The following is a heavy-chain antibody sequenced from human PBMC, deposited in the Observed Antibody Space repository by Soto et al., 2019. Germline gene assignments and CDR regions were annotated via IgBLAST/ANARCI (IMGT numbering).Heavy chain of an antibody. CDR1: GYTFTIYG. J-gene: IGHJ5*02. D-gene: IGHD5-18*01. Sequence: ASVKVSCKASGYTFTIYGITWVRQAPGQGLEWMGWISAYNGNTNYAQKLQGRVTMTTDTSTSTAYMELRSLRSDDTAVYYCARARRGYSYGADPWGQGTLVTVSS. CDR2: ISAYNGNT. V-gene: IGHV1-18*01. CDR3: ARARRGYSYGADP.